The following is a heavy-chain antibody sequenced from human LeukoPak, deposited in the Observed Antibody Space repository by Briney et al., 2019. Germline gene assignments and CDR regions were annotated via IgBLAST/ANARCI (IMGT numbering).Heavy chain of an antibody. CDR1: GFSFSPCA. CDR2: ISGGGDGA. V-gene: IGHV3-23*01. Sequence: PGGSLRLSCAVSGFSFSPCAMNWVRQAPGKGLEWVSTISGGGDGALYADSVKGRFTISRDNSKNTLFLQMNSLRAEDTAVYYCAKRTRGYSYGTLDYWGQGTLVTVSS. J-gene: IGHJ4*02. CDR3: AKRTRGYSYGTLDY. D-gene: IGHD5-18*01.